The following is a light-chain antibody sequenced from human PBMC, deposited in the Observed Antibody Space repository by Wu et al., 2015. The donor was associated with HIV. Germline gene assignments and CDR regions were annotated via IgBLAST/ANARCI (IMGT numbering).Light chain of an antibody. CDR2: GAS. Sequence: EIVLTQSPATLSLSPGERATLSCRASQSVSSSYLAWYQQKPGQAPRLLIYGASSRAAGIPDRFRGSGSGTDFTLTVNRLEPEDFAVYYCQQYGSSPYSFGQGTKLEIK. CDR3: QQYGSSPYS. J-gene: IGKJ2*03. CDR1: QSVSSSY. V-gene: IGKV3-20*01.